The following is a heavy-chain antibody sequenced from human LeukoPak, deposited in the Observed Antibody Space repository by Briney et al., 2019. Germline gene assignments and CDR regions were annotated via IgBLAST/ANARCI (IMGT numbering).Heavy chain of an antibody. Sequence: QPGGSLRLSCEASGFTFNTYAMHWVRQPPGKGLEWVAFIRHDEKNEYYADSVKGRFTISRDNSKNTVYLQMNSLRDEDTAVYYCAKEFYGSYYHMDVWGKGTTVTVSS. D-gene: IGHD4-17*01. CDR2: IRHDEKNE. CDR1: GFTFNTYA. J-gene: IGHJ6*03. V-gene: IGHV3-30*02. CDR3: AKEFYGSYYHMDV.